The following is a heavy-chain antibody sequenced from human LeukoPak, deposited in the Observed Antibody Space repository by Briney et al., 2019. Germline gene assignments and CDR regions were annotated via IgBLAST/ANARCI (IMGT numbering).Heavy chain of an antibody. CDR3: AKESNCGGDCYGMDV. Sequence: GRSLRLSCAASGFTFDDYAMHWVRQAPGKGLEWVSGISWNSGSIGYADSVKGRFTISRGNAKNSLYLQMNSLRAEDMALYYCAKESNCGGDCYGMDVWGKGTTVTVSS. D-gene: IGHD2-21*01. J-gene: IGHJ6*04. V-gene: IGHV3-9*03. CDR2: ISWNSGSI. CDR1: GFTFDDYA.